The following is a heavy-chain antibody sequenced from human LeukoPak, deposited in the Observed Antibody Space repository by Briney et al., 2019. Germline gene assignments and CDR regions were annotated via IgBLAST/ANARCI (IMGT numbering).Heavy chain of an antibody. J-gene: IGHJ4*02. CDR3: ASETTVTPSFDY. CDR2: INPNSGGT. Sequence: ASVKVSCKASGYTFTGYYMHWVRQAPGQGLEWMGWINPNSGGTNYAQKFQGRVTMTRGTSISTAYMELSRLRSDDTAVYYCASETTVTPSFDYWGQGTLVTVSS. V-gene: IGHV1-2*02. D-gene: IGHD4-17*01. CDR1: GYTFTGYY.